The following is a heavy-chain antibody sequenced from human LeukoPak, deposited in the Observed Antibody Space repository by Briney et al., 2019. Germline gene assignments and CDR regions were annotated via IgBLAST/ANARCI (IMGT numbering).Heavy chain of an antibody. D-gene: IGHD4-11*01. Sequence: ASVKVSCKASGYTFISYYIHWVRQAPGQGLEWMGITNPSGGSTRYAQKFQGRVTMTRDTSTGTIYMELSSLRSEDTAVYSCARDSGTVSDAFDIWGQGTMVTVSS. CDR3: ARDSGTVSDAFDI. J-gene: IGHJ3*02. V-gene: IGHV1-46*01. CDR1: GYTFISYY. CDR2: TNPSGGST.